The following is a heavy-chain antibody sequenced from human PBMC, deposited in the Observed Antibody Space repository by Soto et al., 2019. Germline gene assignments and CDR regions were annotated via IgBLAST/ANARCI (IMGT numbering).Heavy chain of an antibody. CDR1: GYTFTAYY. D-gene: IGHD1-26*01. V-gene: IGHV1-2*02. Sequence: GASVKVSCKTSGYTFTAYYIHWVRQAPGQGLEWMGWINPYTGDTKYAQKFQGRVTMTGNTSISTAYMELSRLRSADTAIYYCARDSSFFSLSSGGNLEYRGQGSLVTVSS. CDR2: INPYTGDT. J-gene: IGHJ4*02. CDR3: ARDSSFFSLSSGGNLEY.